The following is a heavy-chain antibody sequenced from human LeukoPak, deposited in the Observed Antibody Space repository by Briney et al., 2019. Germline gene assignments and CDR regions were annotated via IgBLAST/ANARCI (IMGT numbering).Heavy chain of an antibody. CDR3: AKNGDYDSRGYYYEKYYIDY. CDR1: GFTFSSYG. J-gene: IGHJ4*02. D-gene: IGHD3-22*01. V-gene: IGHV3-30*18. CDR2: ISYDGSNK. Sequence: PGRSLRLSCAASGFTFSSYGMHWVRQAPGKGLEWVARISYDGSNKYYADSVKGRFTISRDNSKNTLYLQMNSLRAEGTAVDYWAKNGDYDSRGYYYEKYYIDYWGQGTMVTVSS.